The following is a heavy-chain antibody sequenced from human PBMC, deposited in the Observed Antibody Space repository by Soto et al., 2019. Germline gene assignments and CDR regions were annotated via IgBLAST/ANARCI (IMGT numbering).Heavy chain of an antibody. CDR3: ARSLLIVGELGY. V-gene: IGHV4-30-4*01. Sequence: QVQLQESGPGLVKPSQTLSLTCTVSGGSISSGDYYWTWIRQPPGKGLEWIGDIYYSGSTYYNPSLKSRVTISADTSKNQFSLKLSSVTAADTAVYYCARSLLIVGELGYWGQGTLVTVSS. J-gene: IGHJ4*02. CDR1: GGSISSGDYY. CDR2: IYYSGST. D-gene: IGHD3-22*01.